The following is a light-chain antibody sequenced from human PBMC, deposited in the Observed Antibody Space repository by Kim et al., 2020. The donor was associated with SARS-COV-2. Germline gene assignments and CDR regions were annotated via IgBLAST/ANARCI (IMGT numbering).Light chain of an antibody. CDR1: QSLSNSY. CDR3: QQYNAWPLT. V-gene: IGKV3D-15*01. J-gene: IGKJ4*01. CDR2: GAS. Sequence: EIAMTQSPVTLSVSPGESATLSCRASQSLSNSYLAWYPQKPGQAPRLLIYGASSSATGIPDRFSGSGSGTEFTLTISSLQSEDFAVYYCQQYNAWPLTFGGGTKLEI.